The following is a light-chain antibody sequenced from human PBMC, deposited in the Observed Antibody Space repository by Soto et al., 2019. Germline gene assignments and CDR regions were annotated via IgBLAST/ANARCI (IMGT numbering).Light chain of an antibody. V-gene: IGKV1-27*01. Sequence: DIQMTQSPSSLSASVGDRVTITCRAGQAISTYLAWYQQKPGKVPKLLIYAASTLQSGVPSRFSGSGSGTDFTLTISSLQPEDGATYYCQKYNSVPLTFGGGTKVEIK. CDR3: QKYNSVPLT. J-gene: IGKJ4*01. CDR1: QAISTY. CDR2: AAS.